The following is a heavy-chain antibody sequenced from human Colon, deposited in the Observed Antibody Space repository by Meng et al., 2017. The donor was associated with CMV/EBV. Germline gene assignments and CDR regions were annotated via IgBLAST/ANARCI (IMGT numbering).Heavy chain of an antibody. CDR1: GASISGDGDS. J-gene: IGHJ4*02. CDR3: ARDRRTASETLDY. V-gene: IGHV4-31*02. D-gene: IGHD2-21*02. Sequence: SGASISGDGDSWTWVRQRPGKGLEWIGHIYHRGTTYYNPSLKSRVTISVDTSKNQLSLRLTSVIAADTAVYYCARDRRTASETLDYWGPGTLVTVSS. CDR2: IYHRGTT.